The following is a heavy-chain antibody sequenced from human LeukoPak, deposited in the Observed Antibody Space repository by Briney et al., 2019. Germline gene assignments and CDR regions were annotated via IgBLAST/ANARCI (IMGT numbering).Heavy chain of an antibody. J-gene: IGHJ4*02. CDR2: ISPLFGSA. D-gene: IGHD3-16*01. V-gene: IGHV1-69*13. Sequence: GASVKVSCKASGGTFSSYAISWVRQAPGQGLEWMGGISPLFGSAKYAQKFQGGVTITADESTSTAYMELRSLRSEDTAVFYCARGYAFDCWGQGTLVTVSS. CDR3: ARGYAFDC. CDR1: GGTFSSYA.